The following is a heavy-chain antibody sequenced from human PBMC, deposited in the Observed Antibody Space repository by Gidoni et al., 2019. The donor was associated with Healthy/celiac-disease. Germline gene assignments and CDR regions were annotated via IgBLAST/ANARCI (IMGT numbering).Heavy chain of an antibody. V-gene: IGHV4-39*01. CDR1: GGSISSSSYY. D-gene: IGHD6-19*01. Sequence: QLQLQESGPGLVKPSETLSPTRTVSGGSISSSSYYWGWNRQPPGKGLEWIGSIYYSGSTYYNPSLKSRVTISVDTSKNQFSLKLSSVTAADTAVYYCARGPIAVADTPFDYWGQGTLVTVSS. J-gene: IGHJ4*02. CDR2: IYYSGST. CDR3: ARGPIAVADTPFDY.